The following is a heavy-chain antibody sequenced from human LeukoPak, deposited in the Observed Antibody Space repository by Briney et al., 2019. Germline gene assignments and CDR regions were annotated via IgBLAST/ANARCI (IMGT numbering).Heavy chain of an antibody. D-gene: IGHD3-3*02. CDR2: IKQDGSEE. V-gene: IGHV3-7*01. CDR3: ARHFWSGVDAFDI. J-gene: IGHJ3*02. CDR1: GFTFSSYW. Sequence: PGGSLRLSCAASGFTFSSYWMSWVRQAPGKGLEWVANIKQDGSEEYYVDSVKGRFTISRDNAKNSLYLQMNSLRAEDTAVYYCARHFWSGVDAFDIWGQGTMVTVSS.